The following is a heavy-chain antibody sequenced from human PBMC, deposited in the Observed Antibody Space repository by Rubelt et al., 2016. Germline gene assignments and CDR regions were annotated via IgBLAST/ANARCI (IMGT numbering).Heavy chain of an antibody. D-gene: IGHD2-2*01. J-gene: IGHJ4*02. CDR2: IIPILGIA. V-gene: IGHV1-69*04. CDR3: ARDDCSSTSCSPQG. Sequence: QVQLVQSGAEVKEPGSSVKVSCKASGGTFSSYAISWVRQAPGQGLEWMGRIIPILGIANYAQKFQGRVTITAYKSTSTAYMGLSSLRSEDTDVYYCARDDCSSTSCSPQGWGQGTLVTVSS. CDR1: GGTFSSYA.